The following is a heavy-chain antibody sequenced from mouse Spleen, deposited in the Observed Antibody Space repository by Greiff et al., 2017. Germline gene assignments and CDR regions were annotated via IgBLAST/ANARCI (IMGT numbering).Heavy chain of an antibody. V-gene: IGHV3-2*02. CDR2: ISYSGST. J-gene: IGHJ3*01. CDR3: ARKEYGNFWFAY. Sequence: EVQRVESGPGLVKPSQSLSLTCTVTGYSITSDYAWNWIRQFPGNKLEWMGYISYSGSTSYNPSLKSRISITRDTSKNQFFLQLNSVTTEDTATYYCARKEYGNFWFAYWGQGTLVTVSA. D-gene: IGHD2-10*02. CDR1: GYSITSDYA.